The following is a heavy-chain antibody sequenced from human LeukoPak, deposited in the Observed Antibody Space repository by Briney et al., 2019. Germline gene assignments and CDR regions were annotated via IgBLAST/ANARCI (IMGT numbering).Heavy chain of an antibody. Sequence: SGTLSLTCAVSGVSISSSNWWSWVRQPPGKGLEWIGEIYHSGSTNYNPSLKSRVTISVDKSKNQFSLKLSSVTAADTAVYYCARGVGCSSTSCPYYYYGMDVWGQGTTVTVSS. CDR2: IYHSGST. J-gene: IGHJ6*02. CDR1: GVSISSSNW. D-gene: IGHD2-2*01. V-gene: IGHV4-4*02. CDR3: ARGVGCSSTSCPYYYYGMDV.